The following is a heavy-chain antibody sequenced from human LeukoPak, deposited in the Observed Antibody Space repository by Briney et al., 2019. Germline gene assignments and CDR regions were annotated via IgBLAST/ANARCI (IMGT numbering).Heavy chain of an antibody. CDR1: GYTFTSYG. Sequence: ASVKVSCKASGYTFTSYGISWVRQAPGQGLEWMGWISAYNGNTNYAQKLQGRVTMTTDTSTSTAYMELRSLRSDDTAVYYCARGGYCSSTSCYNAFDIWGQGTMVTVSP. D-gene: IGHD2-2*02. V-gene: IGHV1-18*01. J-gene: IGHJ3*02. CDR3: ARGGYCSSTSCYNAFDI. CDR2: ISAYNGNT.